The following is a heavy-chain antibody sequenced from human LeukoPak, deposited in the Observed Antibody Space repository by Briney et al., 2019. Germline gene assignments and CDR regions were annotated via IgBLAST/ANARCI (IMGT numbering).Heavy chain of an antibody. CDR2: IKEDGSEK. V-gene: IGHV3-7*04. CDR3: AGVGYMAV. J-gene: IGHJ6*03. Sequence: GGPLRLSCAVSGFTFSSYWMNWVRQAPGKGLEWVANIKEDGSEKNYVDSVKGRFTISRDNAKNSLYLQMNSLRAEDRAVYYCAGVGYMAVWAKGPRSPSP. CDR1: GFTFSSYW.